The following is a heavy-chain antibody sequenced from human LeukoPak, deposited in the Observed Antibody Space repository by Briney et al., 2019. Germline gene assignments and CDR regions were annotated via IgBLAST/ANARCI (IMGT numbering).Heavy chain of an antibody. Sequence: PGGSLRLSCAASGFTFSSYAMSWVRQAPGKGLEWVSAISGSGGSTYYADSVKGRFTISRDNSKNTLYLQMNSLRAEDTAAYYCAKDDGDILTGYYADYWGQGTLVTVSS. V-gene: IGHV3-23*01. CDR3: AKDDGDILTGYYADY. CDR1: GFTFSSYA. CDR2: ISGSGGST. D-gene: IGHD3-9*01. J-gene: IGHJ4*02.